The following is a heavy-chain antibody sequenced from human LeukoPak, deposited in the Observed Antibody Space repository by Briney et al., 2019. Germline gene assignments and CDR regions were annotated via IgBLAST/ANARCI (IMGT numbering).Heavy chain of an antibody. Sequence: SETLSLTCAVYGGSFSGYYWSWIRQPPGKGLEWIGEINHSGSTNYNPSLKSRVTISVDTSKNQFSLKLSSVTAADTAVYYCARDLPNYYDSSGYFEANWFDPWGQGTLVTVSS. D-gene: IGHD3-22*01. CDR3: ARDLPNYYDSSGYFEANWFDP. J-gene: IGHJ5*02. V-gene: IGHV4-34*01. CDR2: INHSGST. CDR1: GGSFSGYY.